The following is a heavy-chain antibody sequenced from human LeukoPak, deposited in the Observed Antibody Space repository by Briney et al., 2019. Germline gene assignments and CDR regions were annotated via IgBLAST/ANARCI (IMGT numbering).Heavy chain of an antibody. CDR3: ARPGSSAGWFDP. V-gene: IGHV4-34*01. CDR1: GGSFSDYY. J-gene: IGHJ5*02. D-gene: IGHD3-10*01. CDR2: INHSGST. Sequence: SETLSLTCAVYGGSFSDYYWTWIRQPPGKGLEWIGEINHSGSTKYNPSLKSRVSISVDTSKNQFFLRLSSVSAADTAVYYCARPGSSAGWFDPWGQGSLVTVSS.